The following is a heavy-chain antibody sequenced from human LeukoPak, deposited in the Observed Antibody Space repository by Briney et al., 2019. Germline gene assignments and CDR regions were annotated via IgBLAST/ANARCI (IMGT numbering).Heavy chain of an antibody. J-gene: IGHJ4*02. D-gene: IGHD5-24*01. CDR1: GGSISSSSYY. CDR2: IYYSGST. V-gene: IGHV4-39*07. Sequence: SETLSLTCTVSGGSISSSSYYWGWIRQPPGKGLEWIGSIYYSGSTYYNPSLKSRVTISVDTSKNQFSLKLSSVTAADTAVYYCARESRDGYGYWGQGTLVTVSS. CDR3: ARESRDGYGY.